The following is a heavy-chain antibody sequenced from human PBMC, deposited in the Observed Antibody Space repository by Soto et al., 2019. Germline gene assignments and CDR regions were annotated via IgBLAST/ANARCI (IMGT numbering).Heavy chain of an antibody. J-gene: IGHJ5*02. D-gene: IGHD3-22*01. Sequence: SETLSLTCTVSGGSISNDDYYWGWIRQSPGKGLEWIGYMHYRGSTYYNPSLKSRVTISLDTSKSQFSLKLSSVTAADTAMYYCTRYYYDGSGYSNWFEPWGQGTLVTVSS. CDR1: GGSISNDDYY. V-gene: IGHV4-30-4*01. CDR2: MHYRGST. CDR3: TRYYYDGSGYSNWFEP.